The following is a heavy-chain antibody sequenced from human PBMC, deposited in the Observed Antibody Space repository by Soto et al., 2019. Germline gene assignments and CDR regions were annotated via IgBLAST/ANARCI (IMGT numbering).Heavy chain of an antibody. Sequence: GGSLRLSCAASGFTFSIYAMNWVRLAPGKGLEWVSALSASGDNTYYADSVKGRFTISRDNSKNTLYLQMNSLRAEDTAVYYCAKAGTHSYSDCWGQGTLVTVSS. D-gene: IGHD1-1*01. CDR1: GFTFSIYA. CDR2: LSASGDNT. CDR3: AKAGTHSYSDC. J-gene: IGHJ4*02. V-gene: IGHV3-23*01.